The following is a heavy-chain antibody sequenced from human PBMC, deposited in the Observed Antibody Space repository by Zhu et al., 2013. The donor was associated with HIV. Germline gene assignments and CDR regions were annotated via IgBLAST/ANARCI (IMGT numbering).Heavy chain of an antibody. CDR3: GKDQRLLLTYIDH. J-gene: IGHJ4*02. CDR1: GFTFSDHG. D-gene: IGHD2-21*01. Sequence: VQLVQSGGGVVQPGGSLRLSCAGSGFTFSDHGMHWVRQAPGKGLEWIAFISYDETYEYHVDSVKGRFTVSRDNSKNTLYLQMNGLRPEDTAVYFCGKDQRLLLTYIDHWGPEPGHRLL. CDR2: ISYDETYE. V-gene: IGHV3-30*18.